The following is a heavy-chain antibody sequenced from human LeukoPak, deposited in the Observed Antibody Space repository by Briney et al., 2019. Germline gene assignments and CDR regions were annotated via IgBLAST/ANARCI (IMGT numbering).Heavy chain of an antibody. CDR2: INPNSGGT. CDR1: VYTFIDYH. CDR3: ARVSCSGGTCYDLGWFDS. D-gene: IGHD2-15*01. V-gene: IGHV1-2*02. Sequence: ASVKVSSTGSVYTFIDYHIHWVRQAPGQGLEWMGWINPNSGGTIYAQKFQGRVTMTRDTSINTAYMELSRLTSDDAAMYYCARVSCSGGTCYDLGWFDSWGQGTLVTVSS. J-gene: IGHJ5*01.